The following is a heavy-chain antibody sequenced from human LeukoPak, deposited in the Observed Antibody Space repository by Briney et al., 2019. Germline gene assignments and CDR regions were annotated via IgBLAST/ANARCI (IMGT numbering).Heavy chain of an antibody. D-gene: IGHD5-18*01. CDR2: INHSGST. CDR3: ARGSGYSYSRAVRVKRDWYFDL. V-gene: IGHV4-34*01. J-gene: IGHJ2*01. CDR1: GGSFSGYY. Sequence: SETLSLTCAVYGGSFSGYYWSWIRQPPGKGLEWIGEINHSGSTNYNPSLKSRVTISVDTSKNQFSLKLSSVTAADTAGYYCARGSGYSYSRAVRVKRDWYFDLWGRGTLVTVSS.